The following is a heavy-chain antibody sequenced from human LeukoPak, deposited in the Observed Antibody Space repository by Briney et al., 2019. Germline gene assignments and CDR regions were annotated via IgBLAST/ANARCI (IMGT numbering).Heavy chain of an antibody. V-gene: IGHV1-18*01. D-gene: IGHD3-10*01. J-gene: IGHJ4*02. CDR2: ISAYNGNT. CDR1: GYTFTSYG. CDR3: VRVVEGSGSYPDLDDFDY. Sequence: ASVKVSCKASGYTFTSYGISWVRQAPGQGLEWMGWISAYNGNTNYAQKLQGRVTMTTDTSTTTAYMELRSLRSDDTAVYYCVRVVEGSGSYPDLDDFDYWGQGTLVTVSS.